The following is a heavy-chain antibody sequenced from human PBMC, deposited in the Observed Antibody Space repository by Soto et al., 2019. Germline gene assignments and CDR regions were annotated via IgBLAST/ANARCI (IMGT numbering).Heavy chain of an antibody. CDR2: IKSKTDGGTT. Sequence: EVQLVESGGGLVKPGGSLRLSCAASGFTFSNAWMSWVRQAPGKGLEWVGRIKSKTDGGTTDYAAPVKGRFTISRDDSKNTLYLQMNSLKTEDTAVYYCTTDINDLILLWFGELWPNRNYYGMDVWGQGTTVTVSS. CDR1: GFTFSNAW. D-gene: IGHD3-10*01. V-gene: IGHV3-15*01. CDR3: TTDINDLILLWFGELWPNRNYYGMDV. J-gene: IGHJ6*02.